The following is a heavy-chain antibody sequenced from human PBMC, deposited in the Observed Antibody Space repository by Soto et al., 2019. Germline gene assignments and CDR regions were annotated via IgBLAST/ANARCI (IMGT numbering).Heavy chain of an antibody. CDR2: FRSSGDDGTT. Sequence: GGSLRLSCAASGFTFSSYSMSWVRQAPGKGLEWVSGFRSSGDDGTTYYADSVKGRFTISRDNSKNTLFLQMDNLRAEDTAIYYCAKKVNSGPGSQYFDYWGQGTLVTVSS. J-gene: IGHJ4*02. CDR3: AKKVNSGPGSQYFDY. CDR1: GFTFSSYS. D-gene: IGHD3-10*01. V-gene: IGHV3-23*01.